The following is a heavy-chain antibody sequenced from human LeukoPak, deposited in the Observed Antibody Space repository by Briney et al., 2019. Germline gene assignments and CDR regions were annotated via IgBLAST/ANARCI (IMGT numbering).Heavy chain of an antibody. CDR2: IYYSGST. D-gene: IGHD4/OR15-4a*01. CDR3: ARTWVSSGPNFNWYFDL. CDR1: GGSISSSSYY. V-gene: IGHV4-39*01. Sequence: SETLSLTCTVSGGSISSSSYYWGWIRQPPGKGLEWIGGIYYSGSTYYNPSLKSRVTISVDTSKNQFSLKLSSVTAADTAVYYCARTWVSSGPNFNWYFDLWGRGTLVTVSS. J-gene: IGHJ2*01.